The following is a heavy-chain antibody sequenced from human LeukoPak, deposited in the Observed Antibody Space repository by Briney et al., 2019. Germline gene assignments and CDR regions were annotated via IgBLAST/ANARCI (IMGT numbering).Heavy chain of an antibody. CDR3: ATDGVVVPAARYYYYAMDV. V-gene: IGHV1-24*01. J-gene: IGHJ6*02. CDR1: GYTLTELS. D-gene: IGHD2-2*01. Sequence: GASVKVSCKVSGYTLTELSMHWVRQAPGKGLKWMGGFDPEDGETIYAQKFQGRVTMTEDTSTDTAYMELSSLRSEDTAVYYCATDGVVVPAARYYYYAMDVWGQGTTVTVSS. CDR2: FDPEDGET.